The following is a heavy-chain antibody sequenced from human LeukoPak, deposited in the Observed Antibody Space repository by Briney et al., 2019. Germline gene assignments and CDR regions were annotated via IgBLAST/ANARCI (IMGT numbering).Heavy chain of an antibody. CDR2: IYYSGST. CDR1: GGSISSYC. D-gene: IGHD4-17*01. Sequence: SETLSLTCTVSGGSISSYCWSWIRQPPGKGLEWIGYIYYSGSTNYNPSLKSRVTISVDTSKNQFSLKLSSVTAADTAVYYCARMGPTVSHFDIWGQGTTVTVSS. CDR3: ARMGPTVSHFDI. J-gene: IGHJ3*02. V-gene: IGHV4-59*08.